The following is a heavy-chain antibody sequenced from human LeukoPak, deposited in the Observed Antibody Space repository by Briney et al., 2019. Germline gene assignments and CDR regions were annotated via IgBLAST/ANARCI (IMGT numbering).Heavy chain of an antibody. D-gene: IGHD1-26*01. Sequence: GGSLRLSCAASGFTFNAYNMNWVRLAPGKGLEWVSYISSTSNTIYYADSVRGRFTISRDNAKNSLYLQMNSLRDEDTAVYYCARDGRFDYWGQGTLVTVSS. CDR1: GFTFNAYN. V-gene: IGHV3-48*02. CDR2: ISSTSNTI. J-gene: IGHJ4*02. CDR3: ARDGRFDY.